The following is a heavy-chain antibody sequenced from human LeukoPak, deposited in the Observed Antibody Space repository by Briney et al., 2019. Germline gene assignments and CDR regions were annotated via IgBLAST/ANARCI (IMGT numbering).Heavy chain of an antibody. V-gene: IGHV3-74*01. D-gene: IGHD4-17*01. CDR3: ARGYCDYYYFDS. Sequence: PGGSLRLSCAASGFTFSRYWMHWVRQAPGKGLVWVSRSNTDGSSTNYADSVKGRFTISRDNAKSTLYLQMNSLRAEDTAVYYCARGYCDYYYFDSWGQGTLVTVSS. CDR2: SNTDGSST. J-gene: IGHJ4*02. CDR1: GFTFSRYW.